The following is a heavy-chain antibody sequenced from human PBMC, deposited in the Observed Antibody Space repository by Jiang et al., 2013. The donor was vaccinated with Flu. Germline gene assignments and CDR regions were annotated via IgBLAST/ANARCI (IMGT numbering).Heavy chain of an antibody. D-gene: IGHD3-22*01. Sequence: GLVQPGGSLRLSCAASGFTFSSYAMSWVRQAPGKGLEWVSGISGSAGATYYADSVKGRFTISRDNSKNTLYLQMNSLRAEDTAVYYCAKDLNLTPLYYDSSGHDYWGQGTLVTVSS. J-gene: IGHJ4*02. CDR1: GFTFSSYA. CDR3: AKDLNLTPLYYDSSGHDY. V-gene: IGHV3-23*01. CDR2: ISGSAGAT.